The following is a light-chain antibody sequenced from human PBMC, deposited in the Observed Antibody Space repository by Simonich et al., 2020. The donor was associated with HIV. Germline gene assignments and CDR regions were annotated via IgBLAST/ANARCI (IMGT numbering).Light chain of an antibody. CDR1: SSNIGRNF. Sequence: QSVLTQPPSVSAAPGQNVTISCSGCSSNIGRNFVSWYQQPPGKAPNLMIYEAPKRPSGVPDRFSGSTSGNTASLTVSGLQAEDEADYYCSSYAGSNNLLFGGGTKLTVL. J-gene: IGLJ2*01. V-gene: IGLV2-8*01. CDR2: EAP. CDR3: SSYAGSNNLL.